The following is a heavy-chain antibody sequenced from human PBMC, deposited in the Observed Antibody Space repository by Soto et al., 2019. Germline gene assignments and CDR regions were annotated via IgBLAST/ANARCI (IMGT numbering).Heavy chain of an antibody. CDR2: IYSGGST. J-gene: IGHJ3*01. CDR1: GVNGSSNY. Sequence: HCGSLRLSCAASGVNGSSNYMRSVRKAPGKGLEWVSVIYSGGSTYYADSVKGRFTISRDNSKNTLYLKMNGLRAEDTAVYYCGGAKGDGNFLWASKVFEFWGKGTMVPVSS. D-gene: IGHD1-7*01. CDR3: GGAKGDGNFLWASKVFEF. V-gene: IGHV3-53*01.